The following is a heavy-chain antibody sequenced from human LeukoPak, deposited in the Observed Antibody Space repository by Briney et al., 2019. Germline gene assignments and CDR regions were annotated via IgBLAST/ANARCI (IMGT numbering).Heavy chain of an antibody. V-gene: IGHV1-8*01. J-gene: IGHJ5*02. CDR2: MNPNSGNT. D-gene: IGHD6-19*01. CDR1: GYTFITYD. Sequence: ASVKVSCKASGYTFITYDINWVRQATGQGLEWMGWMNPNSGNTGYALNFQGRVTMTRNTSISTAYMELSSLRSEDTAVYYCARSGAVAGSWFDPWGQGTLVTVSS. CDR3: ARSGAVAGSWFDP.